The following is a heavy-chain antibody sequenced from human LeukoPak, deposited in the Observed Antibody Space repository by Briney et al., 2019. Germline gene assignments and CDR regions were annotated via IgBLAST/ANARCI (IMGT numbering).Heavy chain of an antibody. CDR3: ASGSFAGELDY. CDR1: GFTFSSYW. V-gene: IGHV3-7*03. CDR2: IKQDGSEK. Sequence: GSLRLSCAASGFTFSSYWMSWVRQAPGKGLEWVANIKQDGSEKYYVDSVKGRFTISRDNAKNSLYLQMNSLRAEDTAVYYCASGSFAGELDYWGQGTLVTVSS. D-gene: IGHD3-9*01. J-gene: IGHJ4*02.